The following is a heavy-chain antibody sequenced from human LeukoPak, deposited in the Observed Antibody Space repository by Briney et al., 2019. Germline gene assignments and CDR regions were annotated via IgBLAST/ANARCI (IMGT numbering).Heavy chain of an antibody. CDR2: IHHSGST. Sequence: SETLSLTCALSGGSISSNDWWSWVRQPPGKGLEWIGEIHHSGSTYYNPSLKSRVTISVDRSKNQFSLKLSSVTAADTAVYYCARVLYSTIAALSLWFDPWGQGTLVTVSS. D-gene: IGHD6-13*01. V-gene: IGHV4-4*02. CDR3: ARVLYSTIAALSLWFDP. CDR1: GGSISSNDW. J-gene: IGHJ5*02.